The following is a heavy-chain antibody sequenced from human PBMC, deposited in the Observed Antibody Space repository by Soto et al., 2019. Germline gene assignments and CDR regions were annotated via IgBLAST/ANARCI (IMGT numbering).Heavy chain of an antibody. CDR3: AKDTSLATSYFAH. Sequence: VQLVESGGGLVQPGGSLRLSCAASGFTFDDYAMHWVRQAPGKGLEWVSSIYWNSGTIDYADSVIGRFTISRDNAKNSLYLHMNSLRPEDTALYYCAKDTSLATSYFAHWGKGTLVTVSS. V-gene: IGHV3-9*01. CDR2: IYWNSGTI. J-gene: IGHJ4*02. CDR1: GFTFDDYA.